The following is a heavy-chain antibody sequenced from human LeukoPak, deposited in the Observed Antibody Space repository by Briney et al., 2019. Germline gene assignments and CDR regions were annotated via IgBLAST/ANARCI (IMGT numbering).Heavy chain of an antibody. D-gene: IGHD5-24*01. CDR1: GFTFSIYW. J-gene: IGHJ6*02. CDR3: ARRWKLYLDV. CDR2: IKEDGSVK. Sequence: GGSLRLSCAASGFTFSIYWMTWVRQAPGKGLEWVANIKEDGSVKYYVDSVKGRFTISRDNAKKSLYLQMNNLRGEDTAVYFCARRWKLYLDVWGQGTTVTVSS. V-gene: IGHV3-7*01.